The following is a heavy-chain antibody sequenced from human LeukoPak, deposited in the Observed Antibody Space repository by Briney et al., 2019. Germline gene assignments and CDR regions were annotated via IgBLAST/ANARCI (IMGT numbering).Heavy chain of an antibody. Sequence: SETLSLTCTFFGGSFSGYYWSWIRQPPDKGLEWIGEINPSGSTNYNPSLKPRVTISTDTSKNHFSLNLNSVTAADTGVYYCVRGARVYCGGDCYYYWGQGTLVTVSS. CDR1: GGSFSGYY. CDR2: INPSGST. J-gene: IGHJ4*02. CDR3: VRGARVYCGGDCYYY. D-gene: IGHD2-21*02. V-gene: IGHV4-34*01.